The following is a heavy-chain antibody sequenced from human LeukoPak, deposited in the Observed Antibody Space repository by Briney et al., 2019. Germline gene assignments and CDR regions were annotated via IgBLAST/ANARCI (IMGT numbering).Heavy chain of an antibody. D-gene: IGHD1-26*01. CDR2: IRYSGST. J-gene: IGHJ6*02. Sequence: SETLSLTCTVSGDSISSYYWSWIRQPPGKGLEWIGHIRYSGSTYYNPSLKSRVTISVDTSKKQFSLNLRSVTAADTAVYYCAREVGSDYNYYYGMDVWGQGTTVTVSS. V-gene: IGHV4-59*01. CDR1: GDSISSYY. CDR3: AREVGSDYNYYYGMDV.